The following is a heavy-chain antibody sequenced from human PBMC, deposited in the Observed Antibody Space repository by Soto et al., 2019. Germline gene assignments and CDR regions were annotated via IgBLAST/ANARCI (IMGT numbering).Heavy chain of an antibody. J-gene: IGHJ4*02. CDR2: INHSGST. CDR3: AQLARYCSSTSCRRNYYGSGSYYAARDY. CDR1: GGSFSGYY. D-gene: IGHD3-10*01. Sequence: SETLSLTCAVYGGSFSGYYWSWIRQPPGKGLEWIGEINHSGSTNYNPSLKSRVTISVDTSKNQFSLKLRSVTAADTAVYYCAQLARYCSSTSCRRNYYGSGSYYAARDYWGQGTLVTVSS. V-gene: IGHV4-34*01.